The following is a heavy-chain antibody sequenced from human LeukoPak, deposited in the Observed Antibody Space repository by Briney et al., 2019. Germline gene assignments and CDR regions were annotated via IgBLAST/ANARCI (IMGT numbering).Heavy chain of an antibody. D-gene: IGHD3-10*01. CDR3: ATARGVRGYYFDY. Sequence: ASVTVSCKASGYTFTVYYMHWVRQAPGQGLEWMGWINPNSGGTNYAQKFQGRVTMTRDTSISTAYMELSRLRSDDTAVYYCATARGVRGYYFDYWGQGTLVTVSS. CDR2: INPNSGGT. CDR1: GYTFTVYY. V-gene: IGHV1-2*02. J-gene: IGHJ4*02.